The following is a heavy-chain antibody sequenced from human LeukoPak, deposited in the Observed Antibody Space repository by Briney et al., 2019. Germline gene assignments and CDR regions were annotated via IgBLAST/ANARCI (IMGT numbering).Heavy chain of an antibody. J-gene: IGHJ6*02. CDR1: GFTFTSYA. D-gene: IGHD3-16*01. Sequence: GGSLRLSSAASGFTFTSYAMSSVRQAPGKGLEWVSAISGSGGSTYYADSAKGRSTISRDNSKNKLYLQMNSLRAEDTAVYYCAKNPPYYDYVWGSYDSGGAGYGMDVWGQGTTVTVSS. CDR3: AKNPPYYDYVWGSYDSGGAGYGMDV. V-gene: IGHV3-23*01. CDR2: ISGSGGST.